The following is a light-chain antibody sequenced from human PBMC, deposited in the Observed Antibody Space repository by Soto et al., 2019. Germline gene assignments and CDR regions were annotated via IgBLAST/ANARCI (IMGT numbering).Light chain of an antibody. CDR3: QQYNDWPLT. CDR1: QSVSSN. CDR2: DIS. V-gene: IGKV3D-15*01. J-gene: IGKJ4*01. Sequence: EIVMTQSPATLSVSPGGRATLSCRASQSVSSNLAWYQQKPGQAPSLLIYDISARATGIPTRFGGSGSGTEFTLTISSLQSEDFAVYYCQQYNDWPLTFGGGTKVDIK.